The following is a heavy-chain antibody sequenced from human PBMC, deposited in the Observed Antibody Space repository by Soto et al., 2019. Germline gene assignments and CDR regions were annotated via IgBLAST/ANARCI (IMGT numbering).Heavy chain of an antibody. Sequence: ASVKVSCKASGYTFTRSWISWVRQAPGQGLEWLGWINPDNGNTNYAQHLQGRVSLTTDTSTSTAYMDLRSLRSDDTAVYYCARGFRVAATRWWFDPWGQGTLVTVSS. J-gene: IGHJ5*02. CDR1: GYTFTRSW. CDR2: INPDNGNT. V-gene: IGHV1-18*01. CDR3: ARGFRVAATRWWFDP. D-gene: IGHD2-15*01.